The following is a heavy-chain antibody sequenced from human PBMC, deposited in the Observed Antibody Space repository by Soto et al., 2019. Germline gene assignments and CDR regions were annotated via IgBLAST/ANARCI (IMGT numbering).Heavy chain of an antibody. CDR3: GRVSGRGATEFDF. Sequence: SETLSLTCAVSGGSISSGGYSCNWIRQPPGKGLEWIGYIYYSGSTYYNPSLNSRVTISVDTSKNQVSLKLSSVTAADTAVYYCGRVSGRGATEFDFWGQGTLVTISS. V-gene: IGHV4-30-2*01. D-gene: IGHD5-12*01. J-gene: IGHJ5*01. CDR2: IYYSGST. CDR1: GGSISSGGYS.